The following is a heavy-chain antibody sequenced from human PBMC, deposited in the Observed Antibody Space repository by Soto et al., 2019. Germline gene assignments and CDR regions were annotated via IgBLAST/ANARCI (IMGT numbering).Heavy chain of an antibody. D-gene: IGHD4-17*01. V-gene: IGHV3-48*01. J-gene: IGHJ3*02. Sequence: GGSLRLSCAASGFTFSSYSMNCVRQAPGKGLEWVSYISSSSSTIYYADSVKGRFTISRDNSKNTLDLQMNSLRAEDTAVYYCAKDRRTTVTLVDFESWGKGTMVTVAS. CDR2: ISSSSSTI. CDR3: AKDRRTTVTLVDFES. CDR1: GFTFSSYS.